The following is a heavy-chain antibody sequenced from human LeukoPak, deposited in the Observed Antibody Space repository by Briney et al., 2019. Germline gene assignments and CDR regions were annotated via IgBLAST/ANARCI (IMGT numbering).Heavy chain of an antibody. J-gene: IGHJ3*02. Sequence: SETLSLTCTVSGGSISSYYWSWIRQPPGKGLEWIGSIYYSGSTYYNPSLKSRVTISVDTSKNQFSLKLSSVTAADTAVYYCARQGPQGSYGFSDAFDIWGQGTMVTVSS. CDR2: IYYSGST. D-gene: IGHD5-18*01. CDR1: GGSISSYY. V-gene: IGHV4-39*01. CDR3: ARQGPQGSYGFSDAFDI.